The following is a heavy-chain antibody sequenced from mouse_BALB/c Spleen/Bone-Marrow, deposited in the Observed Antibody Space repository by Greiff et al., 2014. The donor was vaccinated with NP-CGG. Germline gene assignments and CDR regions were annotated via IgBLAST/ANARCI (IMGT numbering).Heavy chain of an antibody. D-gene: IGHD1-2*01. J-gene: IGHJ4*01. CDR2: IWADGST. CDR1: GFSLTNYG. Sequence: VQLQQSGPGLVAPSQSLSITCTVSGFSLTNYGVHWVRQPPGKGLEWLGVIWADGSTNYNSTLMSRLSISKDNSKNQVFFKMNSLQTDDTAMYYCARIATARGAMDYWGQGTSLTVSS. V-gene: IGHV2-9*02. CDR3: ARIATARGAMDY.